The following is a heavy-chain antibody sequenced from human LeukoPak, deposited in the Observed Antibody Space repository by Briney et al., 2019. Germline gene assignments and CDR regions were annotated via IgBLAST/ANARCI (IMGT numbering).Heavy chain of an antibody. CDR2: ISGSGGDT. D-gene: IGHD2-21*02. CDR1: GFTFSDYA. V-gene: IGHV3-23*01. Sequence: GGSLRLSCVASGFTFSDYALTWVRKAPGKGLEWVSPISGSGGDTYYADSVRGRFTISRDNSKNTLFLQMNSLRAEDTAVHFCAKGLRVTTSPGYRYFFDYWGQGALVTVSS. CDR3: AKGLRVTTSPGYRYFFDY. J-gene: IGHJ4*02.